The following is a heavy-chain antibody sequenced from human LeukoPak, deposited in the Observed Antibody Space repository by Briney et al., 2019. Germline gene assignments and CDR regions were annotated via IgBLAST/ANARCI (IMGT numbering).Heavy chain of an antibody. CDR2: INHSGST. Sequence: SETLSLTCAVYGGSFSGYYWSWIRQPPGKGLEWIGEINHSGSTNYNPSHKSRVTISVDTSKNQFSLKLSSVTAADTAVYYCARDGYNSYYYGMDVWGQGTTVTVSS. CDR1: GGSFSGYY. V-gene: IGHV4-34*01. CDR3: ARDGYNSYYYGMDV. D-gene: IGHD5-24*01. J-gene: IGHJ6*02.